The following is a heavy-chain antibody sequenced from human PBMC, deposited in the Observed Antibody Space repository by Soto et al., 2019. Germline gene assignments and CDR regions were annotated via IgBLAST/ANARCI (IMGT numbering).Heavy chain of an antibody. V-gene: IGHV1-46*01. CDR1: GYTFTSYY. Sequence: ASVKVSCKASGYTFTSYYMHWVRQAPGQGLEWMGIINPSGGSTSYAQKFQGRVTMTTDTSTSTAYMELRSLRSDDTAVYYCARDARQSFWSGYGFCSYWGQGTLVTVSS. D-gene: IGHD3-3*01. CDR2: INPSGGST. CDR3: ARDARQSFWSGYGFCSY. J-gene: IGHJ4*02.